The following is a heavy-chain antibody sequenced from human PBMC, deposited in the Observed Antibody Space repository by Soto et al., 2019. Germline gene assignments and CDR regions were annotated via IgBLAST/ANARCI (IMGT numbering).Heavy chain of an antibody. V-gene: IGHV3-33*01. J-gene: IGHJ4*02. CDR2: IWYDGSNK. CDR1: GFTFSSYG. Sequence: QVRLVESGVGGVQPGRSLRLSCAASGFTFSSYGMHWVRQAPGKGLEWVAVIWYDGSNKYYADSVKGRFTISRDNRKNKLYRQMTSLRAEDTAVYYCARAGYDYVGPLDYWGQGTLVTVSS. D-gene: IGHD3-16*01. CDR3: ARAGYDYVGPLDY.